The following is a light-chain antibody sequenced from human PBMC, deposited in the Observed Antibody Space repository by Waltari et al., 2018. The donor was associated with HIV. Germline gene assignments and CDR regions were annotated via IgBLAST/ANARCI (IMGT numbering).Light chain of an antibody. J-gene: IGLJ2*01. CDR2: DVS. CDR1: SSDIGLYNF. Sequence: QSALTQHPSASGSHGQSVTISCAGTSSDIGLYNFVPWYQLHPGNAPKLMISDVSRRPSGVPDRFSGSNSVNPASLAVSCLQAYDESTYYSFSYAGNNFLLFGGGTKLTVL. CDR3: FSYAGNNFLL. V-gene: IGLV2-8*01.